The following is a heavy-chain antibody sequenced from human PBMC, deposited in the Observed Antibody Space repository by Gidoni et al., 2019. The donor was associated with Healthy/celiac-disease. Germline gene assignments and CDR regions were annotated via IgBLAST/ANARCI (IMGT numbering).Heavy chain of an antibody. Sequence: QVQLQESGPGLVQPSGTLSLTCAVSGGSISSSNWWSWVRQPPGKGLEWIGEIYHSGSTNYNPSLKSRVTISVDKSKNQFSLKLSSVTAADTAVYYCARDPSSGVVVPAATGGGAFDIWGQGTMVTVSS. V-gene: IGHV4-4*02. CDR1: GGSISSSNW. D-gene: IGHD2-2*01. J-gene: IGHJ3*02. CDR3: ARDPSSGVVVPAATGGGAFDI. CDR2: IYHSGST.